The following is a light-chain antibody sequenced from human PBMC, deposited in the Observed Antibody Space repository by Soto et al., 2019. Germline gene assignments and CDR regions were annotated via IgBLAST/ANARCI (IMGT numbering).Light chain of an antibody. J-gene: IGKJ1*01. CDR1: ESVTSSH. CDR2: DAS. V-gene: IGKV3D-20*01. Sequence: EIVLTQSPATLSLSPGERATLSCGARESVTSSHLAWYQQKPGLAPRLLIYDASIRATGIPDRFSGSGSETDFTLTISRLEPEDCAVYYCQQYSTSPRTFGQGTKVEIK. CDR3: QQYSTSPRT.